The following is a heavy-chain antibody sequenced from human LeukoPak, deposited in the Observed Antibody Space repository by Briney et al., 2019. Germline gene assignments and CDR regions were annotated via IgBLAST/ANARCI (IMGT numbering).Heavy chain of an antibody. CDR3: GXXXXXXXXXXXXXXRXXVXX. CDR2: IYYSGST. Sequence: SGXSXXXYXWSWIRQPPGKGLXWIGYIYYSGSTNYNPSLKSGVTISVDTSKNQFSLKMSSVTAAETAVYYCGXXXXXXXXXXXXXXRXXVXXWGXXXXXTVSS. J-gene: IGHJ1*01. V-gene: IGHV4-59*01. CDR1: GXSXXXYX.